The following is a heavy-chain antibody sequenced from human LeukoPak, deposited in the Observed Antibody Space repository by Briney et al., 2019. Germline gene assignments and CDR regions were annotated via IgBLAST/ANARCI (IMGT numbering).Heavy chain of an antibody. CDR2: ISAYNGNT. CDR1: GYTFTSYG. Sequence: GASVKVSCKASGYTFTSYGISWVRQAPGQGLEWMGWISAYNGNTNYAQKLQGRVTMTTDTSTSTAYMELRSLRSEDTAVYYCARDNDSRGPPHFDYWGQGTLVTVSS. D-gene: IGHD3-16*01. V-gene: IGHV1-18*01. CDR3: ARDNDSRGPPHFDY. J-gene: IGHJ4*02.